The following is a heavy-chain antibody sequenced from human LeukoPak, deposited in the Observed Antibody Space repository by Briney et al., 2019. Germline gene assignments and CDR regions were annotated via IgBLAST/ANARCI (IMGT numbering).Heavy chain of an antibody. V-gene: IGHV4-38-2*02. Sequence: SETLSLTCTVSGYSISSGYYWGWIRPPPGKGQEWIGNIYHSGRYYYNPSLKSGVTISVETSKNQLSLKRISVTAADTAVYYCARDKGHVYGESWFDPWGQGTLVTVSS. CDR3: ARDKGHVYGESWFDP. CDR2: IYHSGRY. CDR1: GYSISSGYY. D-gene: IGHD4-17*01. J-gene: IGHJ5*02.